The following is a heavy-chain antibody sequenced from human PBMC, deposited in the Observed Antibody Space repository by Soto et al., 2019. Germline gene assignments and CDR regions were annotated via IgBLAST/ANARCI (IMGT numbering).Heavy chain of an antibody. CDR1: GGSFSGYC. D-gene: IGHD3-3*01. CDR3: ARGHTDDFCSCWFEP. Sequence: YEPRSLTCAFYGGSFSGYCWSWIRQHPGKGLGWIGEINHSRSTNYNPCLKSRVTISVDTCENEFSLELSSVTAADTAVYYCARGHTDDFCSCWFEPLCHGTLVTVS. J-gene: IGHJ5*02. CDR2: INHSRST. V-gene: IGHV4-34*01.